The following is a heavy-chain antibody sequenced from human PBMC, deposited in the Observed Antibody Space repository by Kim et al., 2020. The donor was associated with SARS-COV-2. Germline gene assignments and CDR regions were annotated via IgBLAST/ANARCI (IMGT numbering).Heavy chain of an antibody. V-gene: IGHV4-61*01. CDR3: ARESRTRDADY. CDR2: IYYSGST. Sequence: SETLSLTCTVSGGSVSSGSYYWSWIRQPPGKGLEWIGYIYYSGSTNYNPSLKSRVTISVDTSKNQFSLKLSSVTAADTAVYYCARESRTRDADYWGQGTLVTVSS. CDR1: GGSVSSGSYY. J-gene: IGHJ4*02.